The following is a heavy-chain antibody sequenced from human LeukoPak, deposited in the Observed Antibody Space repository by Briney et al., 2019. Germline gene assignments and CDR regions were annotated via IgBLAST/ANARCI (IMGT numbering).Heavy chain of an antibody. CDR1: GFTFSSYA. D-gene: IGHD3-9*01. Sequence: GGSLRLSCAASGFTFSSYAMTWVRQAPGKGLEWVSTVSGSGGSTYYADSVKGRFTISRDNSKNTLFLQMNSLRAEDTAIYYCEGYDILTGPEAFDIWGQGTVVTVSS. CDR2: VSGSGGST. J-gene: IGHJ3*02. CDR3: EGYDILTGPEAFDI. V-gene: IGHV3-23*01.